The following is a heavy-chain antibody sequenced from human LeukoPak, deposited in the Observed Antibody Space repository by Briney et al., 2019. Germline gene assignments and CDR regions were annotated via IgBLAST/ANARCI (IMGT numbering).Heavy chain of an antibody. V-gene: IGHV1-69*05. Sequence: SVKVSCKASGGTFSSYAISWVRQAPGQGLEWMGGIIPIFGTANYAQKFQGRVTITTDESTSTAYMELSSLRSEDTAVYYCARDHSSGRYYYYYYYMDVWGKGTTVTVSS. D-gene: IGHD6-19*01. CDR3: ARDHSSGRYYYYYYYMDV. CDR1: GGTFSSYA. J-gene: IGHJ6*03. CDR2: IIPIFGTA.